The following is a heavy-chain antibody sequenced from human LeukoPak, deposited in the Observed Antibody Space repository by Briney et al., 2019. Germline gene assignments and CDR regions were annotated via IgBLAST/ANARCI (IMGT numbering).Heavy chain of an antibody. CDR3: AKDKTISGSYTFDY. J-gene: IGHJ4*02. Sequence: PGGSLRLSCAASGFTFDDYAMHWVRQAPGKGLEWVSGISWNSGSIGYADSVKGRFTISRDNAKNSLYLQMNSLRAEDMALYYCAKDKTISGSYTFDYWGLGTLVTVSS. D-gene: IGHD1-26*01. V-gene: IGHV3-9*03. CDR2: ISWNSGSI. CDR1: GFTFDDYA.